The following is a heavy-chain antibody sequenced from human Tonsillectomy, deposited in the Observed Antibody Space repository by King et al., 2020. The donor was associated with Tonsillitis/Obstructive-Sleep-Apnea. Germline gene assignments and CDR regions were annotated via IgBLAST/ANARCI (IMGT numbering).Heavy chain of an antibody. V-gene: IGHV1-18*01. D-gene: IGHD3-22*01. J-gene: IGHJ6*03. Sequence: VQLVESGAEVKKPGASVKVSCRASGHMFTNYGVSWVRQAPGQGLEWMGWISTYNGNTKFAEKFQGRVTLTTETSTSTANMELRSLRYDDTAVYYCARDTLNERPYYYNYTHMDVWGKGTTVTVSS. CDR2: ISTYNGNT. CDR3: ARDTLNERPYYYNYTHMDV. CDR1: GHMFTNYG.